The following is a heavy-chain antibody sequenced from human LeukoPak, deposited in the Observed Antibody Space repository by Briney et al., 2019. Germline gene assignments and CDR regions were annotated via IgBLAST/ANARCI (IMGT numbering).Heavy chain of an antibody. V-gene: IGHV3-74*01. CDR3: ASQPYSSSWYH. CDR2: INSDGSNT. D-gene: IGHD6-13*01. Sequence: PGGSLRLSCVASEFTFSSYWMHWVRQAPGKGLVWVSRINSDGSNTNYADSVKGRFTISRDNSKNTLYLQMNSLRAEDTAVYYCASQPYSSSWYHWGQGTLVTVSS. J-gene: IGHJ5*02. CDR1: EFTFSSYW.